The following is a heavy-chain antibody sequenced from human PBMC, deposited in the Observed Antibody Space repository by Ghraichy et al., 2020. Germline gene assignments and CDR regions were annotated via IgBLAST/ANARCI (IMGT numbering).Heavy chain of an antibody. D-gene: IGHD6-19*01. CDR2: ISAYNGNT. V-gene: IGHV1-18*01. Sequence: ASVKVSCKASGYTFTSYGISWVRQAPGQGLEWMGWISAYNGNTNYAQKLQGRVTMTTDTSTSTAYMELRSLRSDDTAVYYCARSARYSSGWYYFDYWGQGTLVTVSS. J-gene: IGHJ4*02. CDR3: ARSARYSSGWYYFDY. CDR1: GYTFTSYG.